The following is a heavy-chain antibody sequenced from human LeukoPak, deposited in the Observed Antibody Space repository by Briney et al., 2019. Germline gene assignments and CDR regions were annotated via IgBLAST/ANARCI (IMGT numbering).Heavy chain of an antibody. V-gene: IGHV1-69*04. J-gene: IGHJ4*02. D-gene: IGHD3-22*01. Sequence: VASVKVSCKASGGTFSSYAISWVRQAPGQGLEWMGRIIPILGIANYAQKFQGRVTITADKSTSTAYMELSSLRSEDTAVYYCARGRASNYDSSGYPDYWGQGTLVTVSS. CDR2: IIPILGIA. CDR1: GGTFSSYA. CDR3: ARGRASNYDSSGYPDY.